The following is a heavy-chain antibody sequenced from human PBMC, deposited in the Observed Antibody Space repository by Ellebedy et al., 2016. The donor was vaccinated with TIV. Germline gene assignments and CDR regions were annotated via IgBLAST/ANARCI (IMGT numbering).Heavy chain of an antibody. CDR2: IYQDGSDE. V-gene: IGHV3-7*01. CDR3: ARRGSYGDYAVQINSWFDP. D-gene: IGHD4-17*01. CDR1: GFSFRSYW. J-gene: IGHJ5*02. Sequence: PGGSLRLSCAASGFSFRSYWMSWVRQAPGKGLEWVANIYQDGSDEYYVDSVKGRFTISRDNDNKALFLQMNSLRVEDTAFYYCARRGSYGDYAVQINSWFDPWGQGTLVTVSS.